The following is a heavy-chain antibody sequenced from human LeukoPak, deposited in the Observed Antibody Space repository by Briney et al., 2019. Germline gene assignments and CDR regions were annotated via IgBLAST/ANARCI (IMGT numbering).Heavy chain of an antibody. CDR1: GASISSGSYF. D-gene: IGHD3-3*01. CDR2: FHTSGGT. J-gene: IGHJ5*02. V-gene: IGHV4-61*02. Sequence: PSETLSLTCTVSGASISSGSYFWSWVRQPAGKALEWIGRFHTSGGTNYNPSLESRVTISVDTSKNQFSLKLTSVTAADTAVYCCASTVFGVTYNWFDPWGQGTLVTVSS. CDR3: ASTVFGVTYNWFDP.